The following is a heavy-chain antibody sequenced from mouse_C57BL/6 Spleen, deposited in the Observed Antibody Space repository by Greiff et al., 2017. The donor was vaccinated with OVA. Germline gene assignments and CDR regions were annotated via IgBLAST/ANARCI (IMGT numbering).Heavy chain of an antibody. CDR3: ARGDHYYGSSYDWYFDV. CDR2: ISSGSSTI. Sequence: EVQRVESGGGLVKPGGSLKLSCAASGFTFSDYGMDWVRQAPEKGLEWVAYISSGSSTIYYADTVKGRFTISRDNAKNTLFLQMTRQRSEDTAMYYCARGDHYYGSSYDWYFDVWGTGTTVTVSS. D-gene: IGHD1-1*01. J-gene: IGHJ1*03. CDR1: GFTFSDYG. V-gene: IGHV5-17*01.